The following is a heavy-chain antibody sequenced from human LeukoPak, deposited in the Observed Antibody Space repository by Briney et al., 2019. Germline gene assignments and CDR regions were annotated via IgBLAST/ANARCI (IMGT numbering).Heavy chain of an antibody. V-gene: IGHV1-2*02. J-gene: IGHJ4*02. CDR2: INPKSGDT. Sequence: ASVKVSCKASGYTFTGYYIHWVRQAPGQGLEWMGWINPKSGDTSYVQKFQGRVTMTRDTSITTAYVELNRLRSDDTAVYYCARSLLGATPPDYWGQGTLVTVSS. CDR3: ARSLLGATPPDY. D-gene: IGHD5-12*01. CDR1: GYTFTGYY.